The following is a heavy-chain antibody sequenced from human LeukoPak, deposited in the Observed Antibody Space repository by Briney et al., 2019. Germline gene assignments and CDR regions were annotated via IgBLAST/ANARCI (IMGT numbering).Heavy chain of an antibody. V-gene: IGHV4-59*12. CDR1: GGSISSDF. J-gene: IGHJ4*02. D-gene: IGHD3-10*01. Sequence: SETLSLTCTVSGGSISSDFWSWIRQPPGKGLEWIGYIYYSGSTNYNPSLKSRVTISVDTSKNQFSLKLSSVTAADTAVNYCARLWFGELLSYFDYWGQGTLVTVSS. CDR3: ARLWFGELLSYFDY. CDR2: IYYSGST.